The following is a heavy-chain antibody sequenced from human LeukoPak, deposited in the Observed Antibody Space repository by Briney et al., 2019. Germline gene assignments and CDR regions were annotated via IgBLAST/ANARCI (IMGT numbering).Heavy chain of an antibody. CDR3: ARDILKEVSTVTTPNNWFDP. CDR1: GYTFTTYG. V-gene: IGHV1-18*01. Sequence: ASAKVSCKASGYTFTTYGFTWVRQAPRQGLEWMGWISAYNGDTNYAQKFQGRVTMTRDMSTSTVYMELSSLRSEDTAVYYCARDILKEVSTVTTPNNWFDPWGQGTLVTVSS. CDR2: ISAYNGDT. J-gene: IGHJ5*02. D-gene: IGHD4-17*01.